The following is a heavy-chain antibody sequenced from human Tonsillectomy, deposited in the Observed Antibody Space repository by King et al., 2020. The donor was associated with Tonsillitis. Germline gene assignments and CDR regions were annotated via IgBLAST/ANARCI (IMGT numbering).Heavy chain of an antibody. D-gene: IGHD2-21*01. J-gene: IGHJ5*02. CDR1: GGSISSYY. CDR3: VCGGEAERGDWFDP. V-gene: IGHV4-59*08. CDR2: MYYSGST. Sequence: VQLQESGPGLVKPSETLSLTCTVSGGSISSYYWSWIRQPPGKGLEWIGDMYYSGSTNYNPSHKSRVTISVDTSKNQFSLKLRSVTAADTAVYYCVCGGEAERGDWFDPWGQGTLVTVSS.